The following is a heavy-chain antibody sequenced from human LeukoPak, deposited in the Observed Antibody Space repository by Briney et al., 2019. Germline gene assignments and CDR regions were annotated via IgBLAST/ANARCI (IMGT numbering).Heavy chain of an antibody. J-gene: IGHJ5*02. D-gene: IGHD5-24*01. CDR2: FDPGDGET. CDR1: GYTLTELS. Sequence: ASVKASCKVSGYTLTELSMHWVRQAPGKGLEWMGGFDPGDGETIYAQKFQGRVTMTEDTSTDTAYMELSSLRSEDTAVYYCATDTRDGYNYGWFDPWGQGTLVTVSS. CDR3: ATDTRDGYNYGWFDP. V-gene: IGHV1-24*01.